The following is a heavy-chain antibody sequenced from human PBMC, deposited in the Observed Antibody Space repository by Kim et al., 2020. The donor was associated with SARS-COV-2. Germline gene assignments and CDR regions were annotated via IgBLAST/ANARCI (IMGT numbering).Heavy chain of an antibody. CDR2: IHHNGNS. J-gene: IGHJ4*02. V-gene: IGHV4-59*01. Sequence: SETLSLTCAVSGAAIDDYYWSWIRQAPGKGLEWIGYIHHNGNSNSNPSLESRVTISLDTSRNQFSLKLTYVTAADSAVYFCSRKRAGSSGFIASLGQGT. CDR3: SRKRAGSSGFIAS. CDR1: GAAIDDYY. D-gene: IGHD3-22*01.